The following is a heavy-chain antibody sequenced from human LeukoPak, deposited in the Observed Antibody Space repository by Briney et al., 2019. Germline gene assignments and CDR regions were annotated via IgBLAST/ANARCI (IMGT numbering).Heavy chain of an antibody. CDR3: ARAQIVVVPAANWFDP. Sequence: ASVKVSCKASGYTFTSYDINWVRQATGQGLELMGWMNPNSGNTGYAQKFQGRVTITRNTSISTAYMELSSLRSEDTAVYYCARAQIVVVPAANWFDPWGQGTLVTVSS. D-gene: IGHD2-2*01. V-gene: IGHV1-8*03. CDR1: GYTFTSYD. J-gene: IGHJ5*02. CDR2: MNPNSGNT.